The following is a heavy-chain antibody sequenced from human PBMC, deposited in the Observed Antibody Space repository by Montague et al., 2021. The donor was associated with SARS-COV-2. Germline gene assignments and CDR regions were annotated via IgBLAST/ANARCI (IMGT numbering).Heavy chain of an antibody. Sequence: SETLSLTCTVSGGSISSYYWSWIRQPPGKGLEWIGYIYYSGSTNYNPSLKSRVTISVDTSKNQFSLELSSVTAADTAVYYCGRGSGWMGNAFDIWGQGTMVTVSS. CDR3: GRGSGWMGNAFDI. J-gene: IGHJ3*02. V-gene: IGHV4-59*01. D-gene: IGHD6-19*01. CDR1: GGSISSYY. CDR2: IYYSGST.